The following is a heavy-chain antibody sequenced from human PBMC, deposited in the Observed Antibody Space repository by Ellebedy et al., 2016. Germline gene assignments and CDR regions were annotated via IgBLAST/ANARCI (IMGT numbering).Heavy chain of an antibody. D-gene: IGHD1-14*01. V-gene: IGHV3-43*01. CDR1: GFTFDDYT. CDR2: ISWDGGST. Sequence: GESLKISCAASGFTFDDYTMHWVRQALGKGLEWVSLISWDGGSTYYADSVKGRFTISRDNAKNSLYLQMNSLRAEDTAVYYCARDLPAQLPYYFDYWGQGTLVTVSS. CDR3: ARDLPAQLPYYFDY. J-gene: IGHJ4*02.